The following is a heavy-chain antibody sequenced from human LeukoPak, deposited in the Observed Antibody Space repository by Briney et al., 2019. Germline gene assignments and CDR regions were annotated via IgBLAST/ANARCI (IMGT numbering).Heavy chain of an antibody. CDR2: ISGSGGST. Sequence: GGSLRLSCAASGFTFSSYAMSWVRQAPGKGLEWVSAISGSGGSTYYADSVKGRFTISRDNSKNTLYLQTNSLRAEDTAVYYCAKDRHCSSTSCRYYYYYGMDVWGQGTTVTVSS. CDR1: GFTFSSYA. CDR3: AKDRHCSSTSCRYYYYYGMDV. D-gene: IGHD2-2*01. J-gene: IGHJ6*02. V-gene: IGHV3-23*01.